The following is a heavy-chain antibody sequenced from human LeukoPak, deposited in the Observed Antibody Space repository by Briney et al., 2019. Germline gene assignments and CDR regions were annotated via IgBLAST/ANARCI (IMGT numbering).Heavy chain of an antibody. CDR2: IKQDGSEK. J-gene: IGHJ4*02. CDR1: GFTFSSYW. D-gene: IGHD6-19*01. V-gene: IGHV3-7*05. Sequence: PGGSLRLSCAASGFTFSSYWLSWVRQAPGKGLEWVANIKQDGSEKYYLDSVKGRFTISRDNSKNTLYLQMNSLRAEDTAVYYCAKTALAVAGIVPVESELDYWGQGTLVTVSS. CDR3: AKTALAVAGIVPVESELDY.